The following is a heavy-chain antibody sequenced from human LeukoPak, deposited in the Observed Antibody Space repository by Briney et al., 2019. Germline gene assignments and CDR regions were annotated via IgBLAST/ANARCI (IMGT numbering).Heavy chain of an antibody. Sequence: ASVKVSCKASGYTFTGYYMHWVRQAPGQGLEWMGRINPNSGGTNYAQKFQGRVTMTRDTSISTAYMELSRLRSDDTAVYYGARDTIIAAAGTFFDYWGQGTLVTVSS. V-gene: IGHV1-2*06. CDR1: GYTFTGYY. CDR3: ARDTIIAAAGTFFDY. D-gene: IGHD6-13*01. J-gene: IGHJ4*02. CDR2: INPNSGGT.